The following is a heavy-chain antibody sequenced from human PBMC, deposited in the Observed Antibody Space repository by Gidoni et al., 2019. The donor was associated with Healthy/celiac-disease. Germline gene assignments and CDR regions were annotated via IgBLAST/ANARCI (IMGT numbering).Heavy chain of an antibody. CDR3: ARGPKLDP. V-gene: IGHV4-34*01. CDR1: GGSFSGYY. CDR2: SNHSGST. D-gene: IGHD2-15*01. Sequence: QVQLQQWGAGLLKPSETQSLTCAVYGGSFSGYYWSWIRQPPGKGLEWIGESNHSGSTNYNPSLKSRVTISVDTSKNQFSRKLSSVTAADTAVYYCARGPKLDPWGQGTLVTVSS. J-gene: IGHJ5*02.